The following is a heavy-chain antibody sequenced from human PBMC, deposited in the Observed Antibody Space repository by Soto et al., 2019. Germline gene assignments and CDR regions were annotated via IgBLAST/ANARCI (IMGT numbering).Heavy chain of an antibody. CDR1: GGSISSSNW. CDR3: ARDLSAQGTATGYYYGMDV. Sequence: SETLSLTCAVSGGSISSSNWWSWVRQPPGKGLEWIGEIYHSGSTNYNPSLKSRVTISVDKSKNQFSLKLSSVTAADTAVYYCARDLSAQGTATGYYYGMDVWGQGTTVTVSS. CDR2: IYHSGST. V-gene: IGHV4-4*02. D-gene: IGHD1-1*01. J-gene: IGHJ6*02.